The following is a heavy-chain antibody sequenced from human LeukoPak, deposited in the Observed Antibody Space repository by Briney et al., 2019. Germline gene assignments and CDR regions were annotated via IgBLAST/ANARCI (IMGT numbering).Heavy chain of an antibody. D-gene: IGHD3-9*01. J-gene: IGHJ4*02. V-gene: IGHV1-18*01. CDR3: ARGAFGEDDILTGYYMGEFDY. CDR2: ISAYYGNT. CDR1: GYTFTSYG. Sequence: GASVKVSCKASGYTFTSYGISWVRQAPGQGLEWMGWISAYYGNTNYAQKLQGRVTMTTDTSTSTAYMELRSLRSDDTAVYYCARGAFGEDDILTGYYMGEFDYWGQGTLVTVSS.